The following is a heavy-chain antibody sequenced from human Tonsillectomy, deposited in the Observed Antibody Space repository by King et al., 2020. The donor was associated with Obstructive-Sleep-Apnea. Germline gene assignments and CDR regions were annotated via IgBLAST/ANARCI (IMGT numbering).Heavy chain of an antibody. CDR1: GFTFSSYW. CDR2: IKQDGTEK. D-gene: IGHD4-23*01. J-gene: IGHJ4*02. V-gene: IGHV3-7*03. Sequence: VQLVESGGGLVQPGGSLRLFCAASGFTFSSYWMSWVRQAPGKGLEWVANIKQDGTEKYYVDSVKGRFTISRDNAKNSLYLQMISLRAEDTAMYFCARDLFPDYGGTVDYWGQGTLVTVSS. CDR3: ARDLFPDYGGTVDY.